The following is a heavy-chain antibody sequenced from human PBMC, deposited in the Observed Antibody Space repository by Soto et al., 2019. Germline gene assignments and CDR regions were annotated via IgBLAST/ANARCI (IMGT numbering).Heavy chain of an antibody. CDR1: GFTFSSYA. J-gene: IGHJ6*02. Sequence: PGGSLRLSCAASGFTFSSYAMSWVRQAPGKGLEWVSAISGSGGSTYYADSVKGRFTISRDNSKNTLYLQMNSLRAEDTAVYYCAKVTDYYYDSSGYYLRYYYYYGMDVWGQGTTVTAP. V-gene: IGHV3-23*01. D-gene: IGHD3-22*01. CDR2: ISGSGGST. CDR3: AKVTDYYYDSSGYYLRYYYYYGMDV.